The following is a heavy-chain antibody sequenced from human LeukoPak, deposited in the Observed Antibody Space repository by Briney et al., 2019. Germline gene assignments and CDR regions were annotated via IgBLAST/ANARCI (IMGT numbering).Heavy chain of an antibody. Sequence: SVKVSCKASGGTFNSYAISWVRQAPGLGLEWMGGIIPIFDTGNYAQKFQGRVTITADESTSTVYMELSSLRSEDTAVYYCARTYYYESSGFYFDYWGQGTLVTVSS. CDR1: GGTFNSYA. CDR2: IIPIFDTG. V-gene: IGHV1-69*13. J-gene: IGHJ4*02. D-gene: IGHD3-22*01. CDR3: ARTYYYESSGFYFDY.